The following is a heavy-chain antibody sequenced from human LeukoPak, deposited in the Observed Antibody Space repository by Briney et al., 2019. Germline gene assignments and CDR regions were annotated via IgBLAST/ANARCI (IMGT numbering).Heavy chain of an antibody. CDR1: GFTFSSYA. CDR2: ISGSGGST. V-gene: IGHV3-23*01. Sequence: GGSLRLSCAASGFTFSSYAMSWVRQAPGKGLEWVSAISGSGGSTYYADSVKGRFTISRDNSKNTLYLQMNSLRAEDTAVYYCAKDLTRGRAVAGTRISDYWGQGTLVTVSS. D-gene: IGHD6-19*01. J-gene: IGHJ4*02. CDR3: AKDLTRGRAVAGTRISDY.